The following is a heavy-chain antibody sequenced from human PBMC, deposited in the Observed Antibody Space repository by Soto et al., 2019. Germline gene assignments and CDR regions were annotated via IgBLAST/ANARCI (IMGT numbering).Heavy chain of an antibody. V-gene: IGHV3-33*01. CDR1: GFTFSSYG. CDR3: AREVRGGHVYWFDP. D-gene: IGHD3-10*01. CDR2: IWYDGSNK. J-gene: IGHJ5*02. Sequence: QVQLVESGGGVVQPGRSLRLSCAASGFTFSSYGMHWVRQAPGKGLEWVAVIWYDGSNKYYADSVKGRFTISRDNSKKTLYLQMNSRRAEDTAVYYCAREVRGGHVYWFDPWGQGTLVTVSS.